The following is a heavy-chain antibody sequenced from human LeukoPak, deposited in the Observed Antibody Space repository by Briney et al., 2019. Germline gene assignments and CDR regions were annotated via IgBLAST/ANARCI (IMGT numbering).Heavy chain of an antibody. Sequence: GGSLRLSCAASGFSVSNYALSWVRQAPGRGLEWVSSFTAGGSSTYNTDSVEGRFTISRDISKNTLYMQMNSLRAEDTAIYYCARGGGLQRRYFEYWGQGTLLTVSS. D-gene: IGHD2-15*01. J-gene: IGHJ4*02. CDR1: GFSVSNYA. CDR3: ARGGGLQRRYFEY. V-gene: IGHV3-23*01. CDR2: FTAGGSST.